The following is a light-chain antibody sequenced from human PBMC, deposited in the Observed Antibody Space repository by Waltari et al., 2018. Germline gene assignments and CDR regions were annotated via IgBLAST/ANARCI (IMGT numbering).Light chain of an antibody. CDR1: QGVSSY. CDR2: DAS. Sequence: IVLTQSPPTLSLSPGDRATLSCRASQGVSSYLAWYQQKPGQAPRLLSYDASNRATGIPARFSGSGSGTDFTLTISSREPEDFAVYYCQQRSNWPTFGQGTKLEIK. V-gene: IGKV3-11*01. CDR3: QQRSNWPT. J-gene: IGKJ2*01.